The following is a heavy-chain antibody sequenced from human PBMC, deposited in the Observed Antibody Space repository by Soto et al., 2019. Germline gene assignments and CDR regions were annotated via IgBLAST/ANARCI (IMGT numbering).Heavy chain of an antibody. CDR3: ARFEYRSTDPLGYAFDI. D-gene: IGHD6-6*01. CDR2: ISPYNGNT. Sequence: QVQLVQSGAAVKKPGASVKVSCTASGYIFRSHGVSWMRQAPGQGLEWMGWISPYNGNTNYAQNLQGRVTRTTDTSTSTAYMELRSLRSDDPAVYYCARFEYRSTDPLGYAFDIWGQGTMVTVSS. CDR1: GYIFRSHG. J-gene: IGHJ3*02. V-gene: IGHV1-18*01.